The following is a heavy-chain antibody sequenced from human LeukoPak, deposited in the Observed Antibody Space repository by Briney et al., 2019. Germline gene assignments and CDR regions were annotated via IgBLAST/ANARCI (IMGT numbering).Heavy chain of an antibody. Sequence: PSETLSLTCTVSGGSISSSSYYWGWIRQPPGKGLEWIGSIYFSGSTYYNPSLKSRVTISIDTSKNQFSLKLSSVTAADTAMYYCARVDVAVGLPCFDYWGQGTLVTVSS. D-gene: IGHD6-19*01. V-gene: IGHV4-39*07. CDR2: IYFSGST. J-gene: IGHJ4*02. CDR3: ARVDVAVGLPCFDY. CDR1: GGSISSSSYY.